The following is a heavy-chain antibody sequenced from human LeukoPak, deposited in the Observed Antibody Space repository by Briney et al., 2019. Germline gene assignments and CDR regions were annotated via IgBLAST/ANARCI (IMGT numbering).Heavy chain of an antibody. CDR3: AKDRGYYYDKENWFDP. J-gene: IGHJ5*02. CDR1: GFTFDDYA. CDR2: ISWNSGSI. D-gene: IGHD3-22*01. Sequence: GGSLRLSCAASGFTFDDYAMHWVRQAPGKGLEWVSGISWNSGSIGYADSVKGRFTISRDNAKNSLYLQMNSLRAEDTALYYCAKDRGYYYDKENWFDPWGQGTLVTVSS. V-gene: IGHV3-9*01.